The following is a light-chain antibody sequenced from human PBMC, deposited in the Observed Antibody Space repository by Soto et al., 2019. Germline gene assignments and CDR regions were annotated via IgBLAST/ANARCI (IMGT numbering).Light chain of an antibody. CDR3: QHLNSYPRT. Sequence: IQLTQSPSSLSASVGDRVTITCRASLGVARYLAWYQQKPGTAPKLLIYAASTLQSGVPSRFSGSGSGTDFTLTISSLQPEDSETYYCQHLNSYPRTFGHGTKVDVK. V-gene: IGKV1-9*01. CDR1: LGVARY. J-gene: IGKJ1*01. CDR2: AAS.